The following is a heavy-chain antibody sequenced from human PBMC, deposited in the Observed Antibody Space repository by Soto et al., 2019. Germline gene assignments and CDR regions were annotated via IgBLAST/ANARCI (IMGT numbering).Heavy chain of an antibody. CDR1: GGSISSYY. V-gene: IGHV4-59*01. Sequence: SETLSLTCTVSGGSISSYYWSWIRQPPGKGLEWIGYIYYSGSTNYNPSLKSRVTISVDTSKNQFSLKLSSVTAADTAVYYCARARGYSYGPLDYWGQGTLVPSPQ. J-gene: IGHJ4*02. CDR2: IYYSGST. D-gene: IGHD5-18*01. CDR3: ARARGYSYGPLDY.